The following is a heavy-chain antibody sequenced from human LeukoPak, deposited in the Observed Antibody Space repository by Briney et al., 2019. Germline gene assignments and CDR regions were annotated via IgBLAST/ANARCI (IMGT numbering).Heavy chain of an antibody. J-gene: IGHJ4*02. V-gene: IGHV4-39*01. D-gene: IGHD3-22*01. CDR2: IYYIGDT. CDR3: ARIPDLIVAWQGGFDY. CDR1: GGSISSSSYY. Sequence: SETLSLTCTVSGGSISSSSYYRGWIRQPPGKGLEWIGSIYYIGDTYYNPSLTSRVTISVDTSKNQFSLKLRSVTAADTAVYYCARIPDLIVAWQGGFDYWGQGTLVTVSS.